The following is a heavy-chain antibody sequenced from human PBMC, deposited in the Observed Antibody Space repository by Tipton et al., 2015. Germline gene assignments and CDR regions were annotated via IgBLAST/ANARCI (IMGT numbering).Heavy chain of an antibody. J-gene: IGHJ4*02. V-gene: IGHV3-33*05. Sequence: SLRLSCAASGFTLTRYGMNWVRQAPGKGLEWVAVISWDGRNKYYADSVKGRFTVSRDTSKNTLYLQMDSLGADDTAVYYCARSPFKSGYFDYWGQGTLVTVPS. CDR1: GFTLTRYG. CDR2: ISWDGRNK. CDR3: ARSPFKSGYFDY. D-gene: IGHD2/OR15-2a*01.